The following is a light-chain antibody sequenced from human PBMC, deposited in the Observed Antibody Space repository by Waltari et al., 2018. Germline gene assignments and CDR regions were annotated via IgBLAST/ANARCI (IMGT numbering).Light chain of an antibody. V-gene: IGLV2-14*01. CDR3: SSYTTSSTFV. CDR1: SSDVGSYNY. J-gene: IGLJ3*02. Sequence: QSALTQPASVSGSPGQSITISCSGTSSDVGSYNYVSWYQQHPGKAPKLMIYDVNKRPSGASKLFPRSKSGNTASRTSSGLQAEDEADYYCSSYTTSSTFVFGGGTKLTVL. CDR2: DVN.